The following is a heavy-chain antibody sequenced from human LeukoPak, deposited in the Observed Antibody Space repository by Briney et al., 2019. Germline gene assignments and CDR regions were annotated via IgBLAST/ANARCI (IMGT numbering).Heavy chain of an antibody. V-gene: IGHV3-48*03. D-gene: IGHD3-22*01. Sequence: GGSLRLSCAASGFTFSSYEMNWVRQAPGKGLEWVSYISSSGSTIYYADSVKGRFTISRDNSKNSLYLQMNSLRVEDTAVYYCARDGKDNSGYYFGDSWGQGTLVTVSS. CDR1: GFTFSSYE. CDR3: ARDGKDNSGYYFGDS. J-gene: IGHJ4*02. CDR2: ISSSGSTI.